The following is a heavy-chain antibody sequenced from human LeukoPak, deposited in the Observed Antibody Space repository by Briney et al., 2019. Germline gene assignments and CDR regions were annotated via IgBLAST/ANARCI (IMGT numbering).Heavy chain of an antibody. J-gene: IGHJ6*04. D-gene: IGHD3-10*01. V-gene: IGHV3-33*01. CDR2: IWYDGSTK. CDR1: GFTFSSYG. Sequence: GRSLRLSCATSGFTFSSYGMHWVRQAPGKGLEWVAVIWYDGSTKYYVDSVKGRFTISRENSRNTLYLQMNSLRGEDTAMYYCARDLASGIPSLYGRDVWGKGTTVTVSS. CDR3: ARDLASGIPSLYGRDV.